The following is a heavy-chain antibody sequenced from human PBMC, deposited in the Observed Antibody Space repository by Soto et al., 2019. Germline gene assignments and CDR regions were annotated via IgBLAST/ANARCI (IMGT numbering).Heavy chain of an antibody. D-gene: IGHD6-13*01. J-gene: IGHJ4*02. CDR3: ASDLSGSRATIDY. Sequence: SETLSLTCTVSGTSIRSGGYYWTWIRQRPGKGLEWLGYIYYRGSTYYNPSLKTRVTLSLGPSKSQFSLTLTSVTAADTAIYYRASDLSGSRATIDYWGLGALVTVSS. CDR2: IYYRGST. CDR1: GTSIRSGGYY. V-gene: IGHV4-31*03.